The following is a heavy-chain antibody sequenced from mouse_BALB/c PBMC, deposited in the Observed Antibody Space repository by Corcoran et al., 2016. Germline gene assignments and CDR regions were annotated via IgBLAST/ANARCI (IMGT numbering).Heavy chain of an antibody. CDR2: INTYTGEP. CDR1: GYTFTNYG. J-gene: IGHJ2*01. D-gene: IGHD2-4*01. V-gene: IGHV9-1*02. CDR3: ARAADYFDY. Sequence: QIQLVQSGRELKQPGETVKISCKTSGYTFTNYGMNWVKQAPGKGLKWMGWINTYTGEPTYDDDFKGRFAFSVETAATTAYLQINNLKNEDMSTYFCARAADYFDYWGQGTTLIVSS.